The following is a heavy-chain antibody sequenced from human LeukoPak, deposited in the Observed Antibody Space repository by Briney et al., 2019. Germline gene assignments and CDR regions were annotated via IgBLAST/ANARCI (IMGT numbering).Heavy chain of an antibody. D-gene: IGHD3-10*01. CDR1: GFTFSSYG. J-gene: IGHJ6*02. V-gene: IGHV3-33*01. Sequence: GRSLRLSCAASGFTFSSYGMHWVRQAPGKGLEWVAVIWYDGSNKYYADSVKGRFTISRDNSKNTLYLQMNSLRAEDTAVYYCARLRYGSGSPLYYYYYGMDVWGQGTTVTVSS. CDR3: ARLRYGSGSPLYYYYYGMDV. CDR2: IWYDGSNK.